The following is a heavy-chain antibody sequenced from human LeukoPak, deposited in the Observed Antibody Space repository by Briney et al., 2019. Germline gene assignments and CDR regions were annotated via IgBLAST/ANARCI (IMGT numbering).Heavy chain of an antibody. CDR1: GGSISSSNYY. CDR2: IHYSGTT. V-gene: IGHV4-39*01. CDR3: ARGSPYHS. J-gene: IGHJ4*02. Sequence: SETLSLTCTVSGGSISSSNYYWGWIRQPPGKGLVYIGSIHYSGTTYFNPSLKSRVTISVDTSENQFSLKLNSVTAADTAVYYCARGSPYHSWGQGALVTVSS.